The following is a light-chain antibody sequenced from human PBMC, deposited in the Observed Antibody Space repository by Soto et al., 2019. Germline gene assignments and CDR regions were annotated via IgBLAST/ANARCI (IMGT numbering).Light chain of an antibody. J-gene: IGKJ5*01. CDR2: AS. V-gene: IGKV1-39*01. Sequence: DIQMTQSPSSLSASVGDRVTITCRASQSIGNNLNWYQQRPGKAPKLLMYASSLQSGVPSRFSGSGSGTDFTLTISSLQPEDFATYYCQQASSFPPTFGQGTRLEIK. CDR1: QSIGNN. CDR3: QQASSFPPT.